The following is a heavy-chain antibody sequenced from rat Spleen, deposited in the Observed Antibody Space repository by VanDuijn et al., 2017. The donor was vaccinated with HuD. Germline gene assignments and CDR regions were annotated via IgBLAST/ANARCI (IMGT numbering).Heavy chain of an antibody. CDR2: IRSNGGT. Sequence: QVQLKESGPGLVQPSQTLSLTCTVSGFSLTSYHVQWVRQPPGKGLEWMGVIRSNGGTDYNSAIKSRLSISRDTSKSQVFLKMNSLQTEDTAIYYCNRAALYWGQGVMVTVSS. J-gene: IGHJ2*01. V-gene: IGHV2-1*01. CDR3: NRAALY. D-gene: IGHD1-2*01. CDR1: GFSLTSYH.